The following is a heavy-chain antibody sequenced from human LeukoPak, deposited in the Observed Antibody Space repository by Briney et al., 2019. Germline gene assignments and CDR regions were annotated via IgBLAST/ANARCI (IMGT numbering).Heavy chain of an antibody. CDR1: GFTFSSYS. Sequence: GGSLRLSCAASGFTFSSYSMNWVRQAPGKGLEWVSSISSRSCYIYYEDSVKGRFTNSRDNDKSSLYLQMNSLRAEDTAVYYCARERFAWRYSQLDYWGEGTLVTVSS. V-gene: IGHV3-21*01. CDR2: ISSRSCYI. CDR3: ARERFAWRYSQLDY. J-gene: IGHJ4*02. D-gene: IGHD5-24*01.